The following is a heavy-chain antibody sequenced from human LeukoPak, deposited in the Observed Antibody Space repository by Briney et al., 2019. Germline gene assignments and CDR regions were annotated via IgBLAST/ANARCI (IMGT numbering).Heavy chain of an antibody. CDR1: GFTFGTYA. D-gene: IGHD6-19*01. V-gene: IGHV3-64*02. J-gene: IGHJ4*02. CDR2: ISSNGRIT. Sequence: GGSLRLSCAASGFTFGTYAMHWVRQAPGKGLEYVSAISSNGRITYYADSVKGRFTISRDNSKNILYLQMGSLRPEDTAVYYCVRASGWYWFDNWGQGTLVTVSS. CDR3: VRASGWYWFDN.